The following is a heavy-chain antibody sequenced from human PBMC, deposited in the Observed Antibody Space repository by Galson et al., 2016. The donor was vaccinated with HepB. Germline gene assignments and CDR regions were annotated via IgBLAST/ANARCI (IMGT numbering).Heavy chain of an antibody. CDR3: SREMTGSYFD. Sequence: CLRLSCAASRFTFNAHWMNWVRQAPGKGLEWVANIRGDGIVSYYAESVRGRFTISRDNAKNSLYLQMNGLRVDETAVYYCSREMTGSYFDWGQGTLVTVSP. CDR1: RFTFNAHW. D-gene: IGHD3-10*01. J-gene: IGHJ4*02. V-gene: IGHV3-7*01. CDR2: IRGDGIVS.